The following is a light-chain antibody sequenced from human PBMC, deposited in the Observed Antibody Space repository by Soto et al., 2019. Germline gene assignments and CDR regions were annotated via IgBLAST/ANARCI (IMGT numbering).Light chain of an antibody. V-gene: IGLV2-14*03. Sequence: QSALTQPASVSGSPGQSITISCTGTSSDVGGYNFVSWYKHHPAKAPKLMIYDVSNRPSGVSNRFSGSKSGNTASLTISGLQAEDEAHYYCSSFTSSDTLVVFGGGTKVTVL. CDR2: DVS. CDR3: SSFTSSDTLVV. CDR1: SSDVGGYNF. J-gene: IGLJ2*01.